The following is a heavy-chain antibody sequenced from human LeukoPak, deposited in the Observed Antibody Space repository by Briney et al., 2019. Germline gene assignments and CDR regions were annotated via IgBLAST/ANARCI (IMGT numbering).Heavy chain of an antibody. J-gene: IGHJ4*02. CDR2: IYSGGST. Sequence: GGSLRLSCAASGFTVSSNYMSWVRQAPGKGLEWVSVIYSGGSTYYADSVKGRFTISRDNSKNTLYLQMNSLRAEDTAVYYCARESRLTSSGWSRWGQGILVTVSS. D-gene: IGHD6-19*01. V-gene: IGHV3-66*01. CDR3: ARESRLTSSGWSR. CDR1: GFTVSSNY.